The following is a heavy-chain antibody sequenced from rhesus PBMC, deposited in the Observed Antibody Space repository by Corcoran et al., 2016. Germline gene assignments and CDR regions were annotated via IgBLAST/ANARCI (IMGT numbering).Heavy chain of an antibody. CDR3: AQRVVFTASFDY. CDR2: IYGSSGST. Sequence: QVQLQESGPGVVKPSETLSLTCAVSGYSISSGYDWSWIRQPPGKGLEWIVYIYGSSGSTNYNPSLKNRVTISKDTSKNQFSLKLSSVTAADTAVYYCAQRVVFTASFDYWGQGVLVTVSS. D-gene: IGHD2-27*01. J-gene: IGHJ4*01. CDR1: GYSISSGYD. V-gene: IGHV4-76*01.